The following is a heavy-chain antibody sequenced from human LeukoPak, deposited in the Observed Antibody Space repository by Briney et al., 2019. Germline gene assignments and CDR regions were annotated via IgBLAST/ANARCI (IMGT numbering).Heavy chain of an antibody. V-gene: IGHV4-59*01. CDR3: ARGVAGYGPYDY. CDR2: FFYSGSS. J-gene: IGHJ4*02. CDR1: GGAISSYY. Sequence: PSETLSLTCTVSGGAISSYYWSWIRQPPGKGLEWIGYFFYSGSSNYNPSLKSRVTMSVDTSKNQFSLRLNSVTAADTAVYYCARGVAGYGPYDYWGQGTLVTVSS. D-gene: IGHD5-12*01.